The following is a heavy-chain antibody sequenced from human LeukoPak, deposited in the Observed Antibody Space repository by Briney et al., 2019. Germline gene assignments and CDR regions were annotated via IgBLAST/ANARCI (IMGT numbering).Heavy chain of an antibody. CDR2: IWYDGSNK. CDR3: AKAREPYARVALDY. J-gene: IGHJ4*02. V-gene: IGHV3-33*06. D-gene: IGHD3-3*01. CDR1: GFTFSSYG. Sequence: GGSLRLSCVAAGFTFSSYGMHWVRQAPGKGLEWVAVIWYDGSNKYYVDSVKGRFTISRDNSKNTLYLQMNSLRAEDTAVYYCAKAREPYARVALDYWGQGTLVTVSS.